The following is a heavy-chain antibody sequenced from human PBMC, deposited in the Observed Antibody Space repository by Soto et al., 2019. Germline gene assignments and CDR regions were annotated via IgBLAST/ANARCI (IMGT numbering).Heavy chain of an antibody. CDR2: VNHSGEA. CDR1: GVYFRNYY. V-gene: IGHV4-34*01. Sequence: SETLSLTCGVYGVYFRNYYWIWVRQPPGKGLEWIGAVNHSGEATYNPSLKSRVTISVDTSKNQFSLKLSSVPAADTAVHYCARAYDILTGYYNYYYYYGMDVWGQGTTVTVSS. D-gene: IGHD3-9*01. CDR3: ARAYDILTGYYNYYYYYGMDV. J-gene: IGHJ6*02.